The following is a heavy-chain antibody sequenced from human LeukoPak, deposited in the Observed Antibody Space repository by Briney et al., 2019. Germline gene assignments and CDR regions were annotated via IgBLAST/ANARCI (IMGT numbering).Heavy chain of an antibody. D-gene: IGHD1-26*01. CDR3: ASSMWDFYFQH. Sequence: SETLSLTCAVYGGSFSGYYWSWIRQPPGKGLEWIGEINHSGSTNYNPSLKSRVTISVDTSKNQFSLRLSSVTAADTAVYYCASSMWDFYFQHWGQGTLVTVSS. CDR2: INHSGST. J-gene: IGHJ1*01. CDR1: GGSFSGYY. V-gene: IGHV4-34*01.